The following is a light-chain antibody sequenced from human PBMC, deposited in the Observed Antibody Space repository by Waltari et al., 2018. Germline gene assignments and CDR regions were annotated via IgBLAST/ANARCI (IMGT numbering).Light chain of an antibody. V-gene: IGLV1-47*01. CDR2: GNT. CDR1: SSDTGDNY. J-gene: IGLJ1*01. Sequence: QSVLTQPPSASGTPGQRATISCSRSSSDTGDNYVSWYQQLPGTAPKLLIYGNTQQPSGVPDRFSGSKSGTSASLAISDLRYEDEADYYCAAWDDNLLYVFGTGTKVTVL. CDR3: AAWDDNLLYV.